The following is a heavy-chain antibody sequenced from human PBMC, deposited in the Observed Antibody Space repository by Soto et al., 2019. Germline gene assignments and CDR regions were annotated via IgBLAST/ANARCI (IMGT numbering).Heavy chain of an antibody. D-gene: IGHD3-3*01. CDR1: GGSTSSADDS. CDR2: RSYSGSA. J-gene: IGHJ6*02. V-gene: IGHV4-30-4*01. Sequence: SETLSLTCTVSGGSTSSADDSWSWVRQPPGKGLEWIGHRSYSGSAYYNPSLESRVTISVDTSKNQFSLRLSSVTAADTAVYYCAREASGHITIFGVALGGAMDVWGQGATVTVSS. CDR3: AREASGHITIFGVALGGAMDV.